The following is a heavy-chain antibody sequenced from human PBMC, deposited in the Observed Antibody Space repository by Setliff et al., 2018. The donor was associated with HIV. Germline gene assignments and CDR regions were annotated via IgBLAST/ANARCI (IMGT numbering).Heavy chain of an antibody. CDR2: IHPNTGDT. CDR1: GYTFTADY. J-gene: IGHJ4*02. V-gene: IGHV1-2*02. Sequence: PGPSVKVSCKASGYTFTADYMHWVRQAPGQGLEWVGWIHPNTGDTNYAQKFQGRVTLTRDTSISTAYMELSRLRSDDTAVYYCATLDYWGQGTLVTVSS. CDR3: ATLDY.